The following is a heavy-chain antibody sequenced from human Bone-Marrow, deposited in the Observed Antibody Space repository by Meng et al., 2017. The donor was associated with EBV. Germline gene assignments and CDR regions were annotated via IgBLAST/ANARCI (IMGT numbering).Heavy chain of an antibody. J-gene: IGHJ4*02. D-gene: IGHD1-26*01. CDR3: AREGTEWELQTRADY. Sequence: QVALVEFGGGLAKPGGPLRLPCSASGFTFGDYYISWIRQAPGKGLEWVSYISSSGSTIYYADSVKGRFTISRDNAKKSLYLQMNSLRAEDTAVYYCAREGTEWELQTRADYWGQGTLVTVSS. CDR1: GFTFGDYY. V-gene: IGHV3-11*01. CDR2: ISSSGSTI.